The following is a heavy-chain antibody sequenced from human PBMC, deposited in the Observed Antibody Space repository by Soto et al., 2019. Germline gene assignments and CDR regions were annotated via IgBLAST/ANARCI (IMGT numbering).Heavy chain of an antibody. V-gene: IGHV3-23*01. D-gene: IGHD3-10*01. CDR3: AREGGPMVRGVKNV. CDR1: GFNFSNYA. Sequence: PGVSLRLSCAASGFNFSNYAMAWVRQGPEKGLEWVSAISGAGDTTYYADSVKGRFTISRDNSKNTLYLQMDTLRAEDSALYYCAREGGPMVRGVKNVWGQGTTVTVSS. J-gene: IGHJ6*02. CDR2: ISGAGDTT.